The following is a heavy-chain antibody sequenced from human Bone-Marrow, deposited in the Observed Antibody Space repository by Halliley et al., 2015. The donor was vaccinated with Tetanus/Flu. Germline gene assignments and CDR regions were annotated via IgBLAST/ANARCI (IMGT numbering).Heavy chain of an antibody. Sequence: SLRLSCAASGFTFSTYAGSWVRQAPGKGLEWLSGSSRSGDSRYFADSVKGRFPISRDNRKNTLYLQMNMLRSDDTAVYYCARSKGSAEISGPGPFDMWGQGTMVTVS. CDR2: SSRSGDSR. D-gene: IGHD3-10*01. CDR1: GFTFSTYA. CDR3: ARSKGSAEISGPGPFDM. V-gene: IGHV3-23*01. J-gene: IGHJ3*02.